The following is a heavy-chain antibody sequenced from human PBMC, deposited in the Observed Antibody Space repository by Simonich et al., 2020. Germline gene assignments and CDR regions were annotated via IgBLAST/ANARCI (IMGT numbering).Heavy chain of an antibody. CDR3: ARHAGFAFDI. V-gene: IGHV4-39*01. J-gene: IGHJ3*02. CDR1: GGSISSSSYY. D-gene: IGHD6-13*01. CDR2: IYYSGTT. Sequence: QLQLQESGPGLVKPSETLSLTCTVSGGSISSSSYYWGWIRQPPGKGLEWIGSIYYSGTTYYNPSLKGRVTISVDTSKNQFSLKLSSVTAADPAVYYCARHAGFAFDIWGQGTMVTVSS.